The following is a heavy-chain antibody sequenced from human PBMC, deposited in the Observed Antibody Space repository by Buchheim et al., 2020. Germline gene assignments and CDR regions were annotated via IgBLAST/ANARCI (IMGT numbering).Heavy chain of an antibody. J-gene: IGHJ2*01. CDR2: ISSSGSTI. D-gene: IGHD5-18*01. Sequence: EVQLVESGGGLVQPGGSLRLSCAASGFTFSSYEMNWVRQAPGKGLEWVSYISSSGSTIYYADSVKRRFTISRDNAQNSLYLQMNSLRAEDTAVYYCARDRRWVQPGRRYFDLWGRGTL. CDR1: GFTFSSYE. CDR3: ARDRRWVQPGRRYFDL. V-gene: IGHV3-48*03.